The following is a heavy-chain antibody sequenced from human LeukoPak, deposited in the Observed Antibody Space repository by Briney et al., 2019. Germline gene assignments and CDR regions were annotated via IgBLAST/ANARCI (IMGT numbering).Heavy chain of an antibody. CDR3: ARVSGRLERQSDLDY. CDR2: ITANGGST. D-gene: IGHD1-1*01. V-gene: IGHV3-23*01. J-gene: IGHJ4*02. CDR1: GFTFSSYA. Sequence: GGSLRLSCAASGFTFSSYAMSWVRQAPGKGLEWVSAITANGGSTYYADSVKGRFTISRDNAQASLYLQMISLRADDTAVYYCARVSGRLERQSDLDYWGQGTLVIVSS.